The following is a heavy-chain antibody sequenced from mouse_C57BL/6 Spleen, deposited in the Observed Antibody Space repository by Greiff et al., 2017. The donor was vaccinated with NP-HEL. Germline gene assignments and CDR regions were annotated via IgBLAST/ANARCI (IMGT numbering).Heavy chain of an antibody. CDR3: ARLYYGSSYYFDY. CDR2: ISYSGST. D-gene: IGHD1-1*01. J-gene: IGHJ2*01. Sequence: VQLQQSGPGMVKPSQSLSLTCTVTGYSITSGYDWHWIRHFPGNKLEWMGYISYSGSTNYNPSLKSRISITHDTSKNHFFLKLNSVTTEDTATYYCARLYYGSSYYFDYWGQGTTLTVSS. V-gene: IGHV3-1*01. CDR1: GYSITSGYD.